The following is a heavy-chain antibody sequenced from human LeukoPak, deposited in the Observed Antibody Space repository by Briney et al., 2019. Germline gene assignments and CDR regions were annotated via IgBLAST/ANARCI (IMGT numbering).Heavy chain of an antibody. V-gene: IGHV1-69*13. CDR2: IIPIFGTA. CDR3: ARVRGTYDRNWFDP. Sequence: SVKVSCKASGGTFSSYAISWARQPPGQGLEWMGGIIPIFGTANYAQKFQGRVTITPDEYTNTAYMELSSLRYEDTAVYYCARVRGTYDRNWFDPWGQGTLVTVSS. D-gene: IGHD3-10*01. J-gene: IGHJ5*02. CDR1: GGTFSSYA.